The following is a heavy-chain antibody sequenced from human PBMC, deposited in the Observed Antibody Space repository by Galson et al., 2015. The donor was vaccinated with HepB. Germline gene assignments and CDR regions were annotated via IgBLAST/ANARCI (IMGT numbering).Heavy chain of an antibody. D-gene: IGHD3-10*01. V-gene: IGHV3-23*01. CDR2: ISGSGGST. CDR3: AKGSRDGSGSYSWDY. CDR1: GFTFSSYA. Sequence: SLRLSCAASGFTFSSYAMSWVRQAPGKGLEWVSAISGSGGSTYYADSVKGRFTVSRDNSKNTLYLQMNSLRAEDTAVYYCAKGSRDGSGSYSWDYWGQGTLVTVSS. J-gene: IGHJ4*02.